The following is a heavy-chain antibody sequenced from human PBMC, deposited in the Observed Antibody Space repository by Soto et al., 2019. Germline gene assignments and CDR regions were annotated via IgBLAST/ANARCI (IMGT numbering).Heavy chain of an antibody. V-gene: IGHV4-61*01. D-gene: IGHD2-15*01. J-gene: IGHJ6*02. CDR3: ARAGGVVVPATPYYHGVDV. CDR1: GGSISSGSYF. Sequence: KPSETLSLTCTVSGGSISSGSYFWSWMRQPPGKGLEWIGYIYYSGSTNYNPSLKSRVTMSVDTSKNQFSLKLSSVTAADTAVYYCARAGGVVVPATPYYHGVDVWGQGTTVTVSS. CDR2: IYYSGST.